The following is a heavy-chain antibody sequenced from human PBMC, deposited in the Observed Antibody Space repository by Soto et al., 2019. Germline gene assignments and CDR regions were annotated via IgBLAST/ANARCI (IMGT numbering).Heavy chain of an antibody. CDR3: ACPRQFYGDRAYDY. Sequence: GESLKIACQGSGYTFTTYWITWVRQMRGRGREWLGRIDPSDSYTNYSPSFQGHVTISADKSTNTAYLEWRSLKASDSAIYYCACPRQFYGDRAYDYWGQGTLATVSS. D-gene: IGHD2-21*02. CDR2: IDPSDSYT. CDR1: GYTFTTYW. V-gene: IGHV5-10-1*01. J-gene: IGHJ4*02.